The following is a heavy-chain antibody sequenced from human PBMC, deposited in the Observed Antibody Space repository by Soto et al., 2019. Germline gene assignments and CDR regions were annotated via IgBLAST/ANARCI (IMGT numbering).Heavy chain of an antibody. V-gene: IGHV4-31*03. D-gene: IGHD2-2*01. CDR2: IYYSGST. CDR1: GGSISSVRYY. J-gene: IGHJ4*02. CDR3: AISSTSANYFDY. Sequence: ASEALSLTCTVPGGSISSVRYYWSWIRQHPGKGLEWIGYIYYSGSTYYNPSLKSRVTISVDTSKNQFSLKLSSVTAADTAVYYCAISSTSANYFDYWGQENLVTVSS.